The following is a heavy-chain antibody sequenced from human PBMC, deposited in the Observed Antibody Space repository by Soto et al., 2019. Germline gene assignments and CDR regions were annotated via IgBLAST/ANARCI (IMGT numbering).Heavy chain of an antibody. CDR2: ISAYNGNA. D-gene: IGHD3-9*01. Sequence: ASVKVSCKASGYSFTSYGISWVRQAPGQGLEWMGWISAYNGNANYAQKLQGRVTMTTDTSTSTAYMELRSLRSDDTAVYYCAMGGGDYDILTGYHFDYWGQGTLVTVSS. V-gene: IGHV1-18*01. CDR1: GYSFTSYG. CDR3: AMGGGDYDILTGYHFDY. J-gene: IGHJ4*02.